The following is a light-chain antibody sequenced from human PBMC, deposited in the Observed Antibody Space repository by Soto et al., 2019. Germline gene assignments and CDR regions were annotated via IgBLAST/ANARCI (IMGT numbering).Light chain of an antibody. V-gene: IGKV1-39*01. CDR2: DAS. CDR3: QQSYMYPIT. CDR1: QSISTY. Sequence: DIQMTQSPSSLSASVGNRVTITCRASQSISTYLNWYQKKPGKAPNLLIYDASRLQSGVPSRFSGSGGGTDFTLSISSVQPEDFANYFCQQSYMYPITFGQGTQREI. J-gene: IGKJ5*01.